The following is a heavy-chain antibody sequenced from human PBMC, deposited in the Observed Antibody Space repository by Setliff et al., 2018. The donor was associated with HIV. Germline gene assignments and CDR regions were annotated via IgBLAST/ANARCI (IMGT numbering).Heavy chain of an antibody. CDR3: ARGRSCESDWCWLYYNYYYGMDV. V-gene: IGHV4-34*01. J-gene: IGHJ6*02. CDR1: GGSLTSYY. D-gene: IGHD2-8*01. Sequence: SETLSLTCAVYGGSLTSYYWSWIRQSPGKGLEWIGEITDDGTATYTSSPKSRVTISLDTSKKQLSLKVTSVTAADTAIYYCARGRSCESDWCWLYYNYYYGMDVWAQGTAVTVS. CDR2: ITDDGTA.